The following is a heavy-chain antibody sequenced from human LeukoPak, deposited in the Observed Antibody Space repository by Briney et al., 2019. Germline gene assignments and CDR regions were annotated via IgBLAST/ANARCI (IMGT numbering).Heavy chain of an antibody. CDR2: IKQDGSEK. V-gene: IGHV3-7*01. D-gene: IGHD3-10*01. CDR1: GFTFSSYW. J-gene: IGHJ6*03. Sequence: GGSLRLSCAASGFTFSSYWMSWVRQAPGKGLEWVANIKQDGSEKYYVDSVKVRFTISRDNAKNSLYLQMNSLRAEDTAVYYCARAADPNYGSGSPYYYFYMDVWGKGTTVTVSS. CDR3: ARAADPNYGSGSPYYYFYMDV.